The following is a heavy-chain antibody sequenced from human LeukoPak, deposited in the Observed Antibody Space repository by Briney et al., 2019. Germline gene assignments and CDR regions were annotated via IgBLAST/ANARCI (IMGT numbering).Heavy chain of an antibody. CDR3: ARHVDVEMATMYYFDY. J-gene: IGHJ4*02. D-gene: IGHD5-24*01. V-gene: IGHV4-34*01. CDR2: INHSGST. Sequence: SETLSLTCAVYGGSFSGYYWSWIRQPPGKGLEWIGEINHSGSTNYNPSLKSRVTISVDTSKNQFSLKLSSVTAADTAVYYCARHVDVEMATMYYFDYWGQGTLVTVSS. CDR1: GGSFSGYY.